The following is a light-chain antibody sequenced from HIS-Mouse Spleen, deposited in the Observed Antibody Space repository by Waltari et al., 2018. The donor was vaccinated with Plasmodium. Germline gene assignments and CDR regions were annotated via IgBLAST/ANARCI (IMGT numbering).Light chain of an antibody. V-gene: IGLV3-1*01. Sequence: SYELTQPPSVSVSPGQTASITCSGDKLGDKYACWYQQKPGQSPVLVIYQDSKRPSGIRERFSGSNSGNTATLTISGTQAMDEAYYYCQAWDSSTVVFGGGTKLTVL. CDR3: QAWDSSTVV. CDR2: QDS. CDR1: KLGDKY. J-gene: IGLJ2*01.